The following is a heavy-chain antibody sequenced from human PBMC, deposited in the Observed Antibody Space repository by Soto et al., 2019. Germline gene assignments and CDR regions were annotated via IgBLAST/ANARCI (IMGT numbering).Heavy chain of an antibody. V-gene: IGHV4-59*01. CDR2: IYYSGST. CDR1: GGSISSYY. D-gene: IGHD2-2*01. J-gene: IGHJ6*02. Sequence: SETLSLTCTVSGGSISSYYWSWIRQPPGKGLEWIVYIYYSGSTNYNPSLKSRVTISVDTSKNQFSLKLSSVTAADTAVYYCARVAYCSSTSCYGGEGYYYGMDVWGQGTTVTVSS. CDR3: ARVAYCSSTSCYGGEGYYYGMDV.